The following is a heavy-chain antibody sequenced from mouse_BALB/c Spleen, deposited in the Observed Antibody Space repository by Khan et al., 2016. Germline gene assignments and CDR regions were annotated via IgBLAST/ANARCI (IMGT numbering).Heavy chain of an antibody. D-gene: IGHD1-1*01. CDR1: GYTFTSYW. Sequence: QVQLQQSGAELVKAGASVKMSCKASGYTFTSYWMHWVKQRLGQGLEWFAETNPTNGRTYYNEKFKSKATLTVDKSSSTAYMLLSGPTFEDSAVYYYARIEKIVATYFDYWGQGTTLTVSS. CDR3: ARIEKIVATYFDY. J-gene: IGHJ2*01. CDR2: TNPTNGRT. V-gene: IGHV1S81*02.